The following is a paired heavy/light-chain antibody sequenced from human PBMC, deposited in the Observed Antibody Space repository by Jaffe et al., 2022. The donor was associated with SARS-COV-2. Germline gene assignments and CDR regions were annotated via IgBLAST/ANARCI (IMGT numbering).Heavy chain of an antibody. V-gene: IGHV3-23*04. CDR1: GFTFSSYA. CDR2: ISGSGGST. CDR3: AKDNRYCSGGSCYSDY. Sequence: EVQLVESGGGLVQPGGSLRLSCAASGFTFSSYAMSWVRQAPGKGLEWVSAISGSGGSTYYADSVKGRFTISRDNSKNTLYLQMNSLRAEDTAVYYCAKDNRYCSGGSCYSDYWGQGTLVTVSS. D-gene: IGHD2-15*01. J-gene: IGHJ4*02.
Light chain of an antibody. J-gene: IGKJ4*01. Sequence: DIQMTQSPSSLSASVGDRVTITCRASQGISSWLAWYQQKPEKAPKSLIYAASSLQSGVPSRFSGSGSGTDFTLTISSLQPEDFATYYCQQYNSYPRTFGGGTKVEIK. CDR2: AAS. CDR3: QQYNSYPRT. V-gene: IGKV1D-16*01. CDR1: QGISSW.